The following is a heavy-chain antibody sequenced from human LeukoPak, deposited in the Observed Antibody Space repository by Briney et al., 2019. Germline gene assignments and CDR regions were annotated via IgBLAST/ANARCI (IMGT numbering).Heavy chain of an antibody. CDR2: IIPILGIA. V-gene: IGHV1-69*02. Sequence: ASVKLSCKASVGTISSYTISWVRQAPGQGLEWMGRIIPILGIANYAQKFQGRVTITSDKSTSTAYMELSSLRSEDTAVYYCARSSGSYYGFDYWGQGTLVTVSS. D-gene: IGHD1-26*01. CDR1: VGTISSYT. CDR3: ARSSGSYYGFDY. J-gene: IGHJ4*02.